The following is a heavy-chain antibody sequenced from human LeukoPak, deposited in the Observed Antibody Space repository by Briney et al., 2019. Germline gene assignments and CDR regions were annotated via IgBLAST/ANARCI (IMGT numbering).Heavy chain of an antibody. V-gene: IGHV1-69*05. CDR2: IIPIFGTA. CDR3: ARGGYAQENFDY. J-gene: IGHJ4*02. D-gene: IGHD3-16*01. CDR1: GGTFSSYA. Sequence: SVKVSCKASGGTFSSYAISWVRQAPGQGLEWMGGIIPIFGTANYAQKFQGRVMITTDESTSTAYMELSSLRSEDTAVYYCARGGYAQENFDYWGQGTLVTVSS.